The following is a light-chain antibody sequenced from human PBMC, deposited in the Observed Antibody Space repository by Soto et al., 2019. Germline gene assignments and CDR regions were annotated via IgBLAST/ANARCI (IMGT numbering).Light chain of an antibody. CDR1: SSDVGFFNY. J-gene: IGLJ1*01. CDR3: SSFVDGTSYV. Sequence: QSALTQPPSVSGSPGQSVTISCTGTSSDVGFFNYVSWYQHHPGKVPKFLIYEVNKRPSGVPDRFSGSKSGNTASLTVSGLQPEDEAEYFCSSFVDGTSYVFGTGTQLTVL. V-gene: IGLV2-8*01. CDR2: EVN.